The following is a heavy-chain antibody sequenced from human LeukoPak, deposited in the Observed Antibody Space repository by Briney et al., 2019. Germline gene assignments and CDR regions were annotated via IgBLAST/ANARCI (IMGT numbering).Heavy chain of an antibody. CDR2: IYYSGST. V-gene: IGHV4-39*07. CDR3: ARDTEGRFDP. Sequence: SETLSLTCTVSGGSISSSSYYWGWIRQPPGKGLEWIGSIYYSGSTYYNPSLKSRVTISVDTSKNQFSLKLSSVTAADTAVYYCARDTEGRFDPWGQGTLVTVSS. CDR1: GGSISSSSYY. J-gene: IGHJ5*02. D-gene: IGHD2-8*02.